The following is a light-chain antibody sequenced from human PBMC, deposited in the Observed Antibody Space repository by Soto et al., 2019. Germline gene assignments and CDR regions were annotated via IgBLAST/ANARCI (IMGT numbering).Light chain of an antibody. Sequence: DIQMTQSPSTLSASVGDRVTITCRASQSVRSWLAWYQQKPGKAPKLLIYKASSLESGVPSRFSGSGSGTEFTLTISSLQPDDFATYYCQQYNSYSQTFGQGTKVDIK. CDR3: QQYNSYSQT. CDR2: KAS. CDR1: QSVRSW. V-gene: IGKV1-5*03. J-gene: IGKJ1*01.